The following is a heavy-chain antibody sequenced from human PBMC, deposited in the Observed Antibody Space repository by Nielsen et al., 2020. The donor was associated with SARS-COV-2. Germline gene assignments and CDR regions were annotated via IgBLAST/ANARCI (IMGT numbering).Heavy chain of an antibody. CDR1: GGSMSSHS. V-gene: IGHV4-4*07. CDR2: MYTSGTS. D-gene: IGHD2-2*01. CDR3: ARSSSYASAWFVS. Sequence: SETLSLTCTVSGGSMSSHSWNWIRQPPGKGLEWIGRMYTSGTSNYNPSLRSRVTMSLDTAKNQFSLKLSSVTAADTAVYYCARSSSYASAWFVSWGQGTLVTVSS. J-gene: IGHJ5*01.